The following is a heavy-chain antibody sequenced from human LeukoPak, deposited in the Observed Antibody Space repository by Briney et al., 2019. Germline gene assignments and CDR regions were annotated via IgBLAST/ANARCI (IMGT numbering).Heavy chain of an antibody. V-gene: IGHV3-48*04. CDR3: ATDSPETAAFDY. CDR1: GFSFSTYS. CDR2: IVGSSRNI. J-gene: IGHJ4*02. D-gene: IGHD1-1*01. Sequence: GGSLTLSCTASGFSFSTYSMNWVRQAPGKGLEWVSYIVGSSRNIYYADSVKGRFTISRDNAKNSLYLKMDSLRAEDTAVYHCATDSPETAAFDYWGQGTLVTVSS.